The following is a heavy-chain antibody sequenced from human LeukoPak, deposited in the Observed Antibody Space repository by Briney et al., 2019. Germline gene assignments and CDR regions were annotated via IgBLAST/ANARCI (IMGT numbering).Heavy chain of an antibody. Sequence: ASVKVSCKASGYTFTSYGISWVGQAPGQGLEWMGWISAYNGNTNYAQKLQGRVTMTTDTSTSTAYMELRSLRSDDTAVYYCARDTDILTGYYRGVDYWGQGTLVTVSS. CDR3: ARDTDILTGYYRGVDY. V-gene: IGHV1-18*01. J-gene: IGHJ4*02. D-gene: IGHD3-9*01. CDR2: ISAYNGNT. CDR1: GYTFTSYG.